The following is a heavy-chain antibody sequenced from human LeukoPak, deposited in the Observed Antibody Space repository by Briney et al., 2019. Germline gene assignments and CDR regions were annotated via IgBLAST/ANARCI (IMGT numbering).Heavy chain of an antibody. Sequence: GGSLRLSCAASGFTFSSYEMNWVRQAPGKGLEWVSYISSSGTIYYADSVKGRFTISRDNAKNSLYLQMNSLRAEDTAVYYCARDLFRELRPFDYWGQGTLVTVSS. J-gene: IGHJ4*02. CDR2: ISSSGTI. D-gene: IGHD1-26*01. V-gene: IGHV3-48*03. CDR3: ARDLFRELRPFDY. CDR1: GFTFSSYE.